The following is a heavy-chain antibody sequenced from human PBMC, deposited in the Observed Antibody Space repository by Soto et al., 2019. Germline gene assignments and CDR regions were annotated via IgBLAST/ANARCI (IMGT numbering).Heavy chain of an antibody. CDR3: ARVGDYYDSSGSPFDY. Sequence: QVQLVQSGAEVKKPGSSVKVSCKASGGTFSSYAISWVRQAPGQGLEWMGGIFPNFGTANYPQKFQGRATITADESTSTAYMELSSLRSEDTAVYYCARVGDYYDSSGSPFDYWGQGTLVTVSS. V-gene: IGHV1-69*01. CDR2: IFPNFGTA. CDR1: GGTFSSYA. D-gene: IGHD3-22*01. J-gene: IGHJ4*02.